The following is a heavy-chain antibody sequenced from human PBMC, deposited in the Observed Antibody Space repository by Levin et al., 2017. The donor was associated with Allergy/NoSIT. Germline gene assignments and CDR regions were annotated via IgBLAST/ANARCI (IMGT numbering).Heavy chain of an antibody. CDR2: INSDGSST. D-gene: IGHD6-19*01. V-gene: IGHV3-74*01. Sequence: GGSLRLSCAASGFTFSSYWMHWVRQAPGKGLVWVSRINSDGSSTTYADSVKGRFTISRDNAKNTLYLQMNSLRAEDTAVYYCARSIAVAGGPRYAFDIWGQGTMVTVSS. J-gene: IGHJ3*02. CDR1: GFTFSSYW. CDR3: ARSIAVAGGPRYAFDI.